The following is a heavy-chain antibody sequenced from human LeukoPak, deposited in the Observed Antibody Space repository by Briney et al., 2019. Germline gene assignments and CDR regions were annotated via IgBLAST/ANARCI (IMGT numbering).Heavy chain of an antibody. D-gene: IGHD3-10*01. CDR2: IYYSGST. Sequence: TSETLSLTCTVSGGSISSYYWSWIRQPPGKGLEWIGYIYYSGSTNYNPSLKSRVTISVDTSKNQFSLKLSSVTAADTAVYYCAWTVLLWFGERPDAFDIWGQGTMVTVSS. V-gene: IGHV4-59*01. CDR3: AWTVLLWFGERPDAFDI. CDR1: GGSISSYY. J-gene: IGHJ3*02.